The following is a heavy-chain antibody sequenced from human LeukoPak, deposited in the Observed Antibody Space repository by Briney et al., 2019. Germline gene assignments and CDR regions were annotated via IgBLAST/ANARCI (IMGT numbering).Heavy chain of an antibody. V-gene: IGHV3-21*01. Sequence: GGSLRLSCAASGFTFSSYSMNWVRQAPGKGLEWVSSISSSSSYIYYADSVKGRFTISGDNAKNSLYLQMNSLRAEDTAVYYCARSRGYSYGYGDWGQGTLVTVSS. CDR2: ISSSSSYI. CDR3: ARSRGYSYGYGD. CDR1: GFTFSSYS. J-gene: IGHJ4*02. D-gene: IGHD5-18*01.